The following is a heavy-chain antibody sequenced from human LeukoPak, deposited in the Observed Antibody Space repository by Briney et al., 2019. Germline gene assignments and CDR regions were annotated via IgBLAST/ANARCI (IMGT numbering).Heavy chain of an antibody. J-gene: IGHJ4*02. CDR1: GDSVSNNGAA. CDR3: TRDPPNDQSYDV. CDR2: KYYRSKWFY. D-gene: IGHD1-1*01. Sequence: SQTLSLTCAIFGDSVSNNGAAWNWIRQSPSRGFEWLGRKYYRSKWFYDYAVSVRSRIIISPDTFQNQFSLQLSSMTPDDTAVYYCTRDPPNDQSYDVWGQGTLVTVSS. V-gene: IGHV6-1*01.